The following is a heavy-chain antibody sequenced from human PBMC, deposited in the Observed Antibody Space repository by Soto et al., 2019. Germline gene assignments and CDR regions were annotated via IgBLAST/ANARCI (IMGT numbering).Heavy chain of an antibody. V-gene: IGHV3-48*02. Sequence: EVPLVESGGGVVQPGESLRLSCATSGFTFSSYSMNWVRQAPGKGLEWVSYISSSSSTIFYADSVRGRFTISRENAKNSLYLQMNSLKDEDTAVYYCARASSPGNYVYYYGMDVWGQGTTVTVSS. CDR2: ISSSSSTI. CDR3: ARASSPGNYVYYYGMDV. CDR1: GFTFSSYS. J-gene: IGHJ6*02. D-gene: IGHD6-13*01.